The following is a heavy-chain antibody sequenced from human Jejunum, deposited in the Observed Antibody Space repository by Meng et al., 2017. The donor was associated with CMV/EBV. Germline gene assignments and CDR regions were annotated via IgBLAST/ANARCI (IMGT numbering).Heavy chain of an antibody. Sequence: SRDGAAWPWIRPSPSGGLEWLGRTYYRSKGDHDYAVSVKGRITIDADTSKNQFSLQLLSVTPEDTAVYYCAGGGGYSSGWYDYWGQGTVVTVSS. CDR3: AGGGGYSSGWYDY. D-gene: IGHD6-19*01. CDR1: SRDGAA. J-gene: IGHJ4*02. CDR2: TYYRSKGDH. V-gene: IGHV6-1*01.